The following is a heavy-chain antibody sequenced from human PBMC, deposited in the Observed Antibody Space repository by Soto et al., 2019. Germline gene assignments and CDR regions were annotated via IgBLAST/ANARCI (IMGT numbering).Heavy chain of an antibody. CDR1: GFTFSSYA. Sequence: GSLRLSCAASGFTFSSYAMSWVRQAPGKGLEWVSAISGSGGSTYYADSVKGRFTISRDNSKNTLYLQMNSLRAEDTAVYYCAKTGGYYDFWSGYSYFDYWGQGTLVTVSS. CDR2: ISGSGGST. CDR3: AKTGGYYDFWSGYSYFDY. D-gene: IGHD3-3*01. J-gene: IGHJ4*02. V-gene: IGHV3-23*01.